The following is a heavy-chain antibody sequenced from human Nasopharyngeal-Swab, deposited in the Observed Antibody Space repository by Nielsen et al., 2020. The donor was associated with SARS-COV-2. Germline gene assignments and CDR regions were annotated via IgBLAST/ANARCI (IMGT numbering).Heavy chain of an antibody. CDR1: GFTFSSYS. J-gene: IGHJ4*02. D-gene: IGHD5-24*01. Sequence: GGSLRLSCAASGFTFSSYSMNWFRQAPGKGLEWVSSISSSSSYIYYADSVKGRFTISRDNAKNSLYLQMNSLRAEDTAVYYCAGETPGRWLQLVFDYWGQGTLVTVSS. CDR3: AGETPGRWLQLVFDY. CDR2: ISSSSSYI. V-gene: IGHV3-21*01.